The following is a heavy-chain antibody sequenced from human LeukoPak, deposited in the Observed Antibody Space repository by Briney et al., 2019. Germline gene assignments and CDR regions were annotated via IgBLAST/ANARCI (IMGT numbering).Heavy chain of an antibody. CDR3: ARGSLGEPFDI. V-gene: IGHV7-4-1*02. CDR1: GYTFTNYV. Sequence: ASVKVSCKASGYTFTNYVMSWVRQAPGQGLEWMGWINTNTGNPTYAQGFTGRFVFSLDTSVTTAYLQISSLKAEDSAVYYCARGSLGEPFDIWGQGTMVTVSS. J-gene: IGHJ3*02. CDR2: INTNTGNP. D-gene: IGHD3-16*01.